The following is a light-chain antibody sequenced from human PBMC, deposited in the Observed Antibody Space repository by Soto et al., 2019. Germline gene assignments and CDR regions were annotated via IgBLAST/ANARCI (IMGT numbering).Light chain of an antibody. V-gene: IGLV1-40*01. CDR1: SSNIGAGYD. J-gene: IGLJ2*01. CDR3: QSYYSSLSRV. CDR2: GNS. Sequence: QSALTQPPSVSGAPGQRVTISCTGSSSNIGAGYDVHWYQQLPGKAPKLLIYGNSNRPSGVPDRFSGSQSGTSASLAITGLQAEDEADYYRQSYYSSLSRVFGGGTKVTVL.